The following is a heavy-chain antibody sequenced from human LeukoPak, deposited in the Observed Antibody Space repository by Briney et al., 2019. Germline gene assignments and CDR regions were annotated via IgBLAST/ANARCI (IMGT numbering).Heavy chain of an antibody. J-gene: IGHJ4*02. CDR2: IYYSGST. Sequence: KPSETLSLTCTVSGGSISSYYWSWIRQPPGKGLEWIGYIYYSGSTNYNPSLKSRVTISVDTSKNQFSLKLSSVTAADTAVYYCARREYSSSRDYWGQGTLVTVSS. V-gene: IGHV4-59*08. CDR1: GGSISSYY. D-gene: IGHD6-6*01. CDR3: ARREYSSSRDY.